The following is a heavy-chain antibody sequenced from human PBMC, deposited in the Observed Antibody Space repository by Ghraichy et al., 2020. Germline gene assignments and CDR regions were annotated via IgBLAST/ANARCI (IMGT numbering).Heavy chain of an antibody. CDR3: ASDSNYYRSGSDIDF. D-gene: IGHD3-10*01. Sequence: GGSLRLSCAASGFTFSNYAMHWVRQAPGKGLEWVAIISYDGSSDYYALSVEGRFTISRDNSKNTLFLQMNSLRPEDSAVYYCASDSNYYRSGSDIDFWGQGTRVTVSS. J-gene: IGHJ4*02. CDR2: ISYDGSSD. CDR1: GFTFSNYA. V-gene: IGHV3-30*04.